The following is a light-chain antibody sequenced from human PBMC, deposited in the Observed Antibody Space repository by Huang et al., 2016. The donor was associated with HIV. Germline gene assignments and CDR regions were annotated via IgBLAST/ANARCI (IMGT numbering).Light chain of an antibody. CDR1: QDISNY. Sequence: DIQMTQSPSSLSAFVGDRVTITCQASQDISNYLNWYQQKPGKAPELLIYDASNLETGVPSRFSGSKSGTDFTFTISSLQPEDIATYYCQQYHRFGGGTKVEIK. CDR3: QQYHR. V-gene: IGKV1-33*01. J-gene: IGKJ4*01. CDR2: DAS.